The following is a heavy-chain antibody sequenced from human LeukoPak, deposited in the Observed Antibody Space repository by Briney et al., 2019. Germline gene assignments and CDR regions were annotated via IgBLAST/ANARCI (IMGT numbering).Heavy chain of an antibody. D-gene: IGHD6-19*01. CDR2: INSNSGNT. V-gene: IGHV1-8*01. CDR1: GYTFTSYD. J-gene: IGHJ4*02. Sequence: ASVKVSCKASGYTFTSYDINWVRQATGQGLEWMGWINSNSGNTGYAQKFQGRVIMTRNTSISTAYMELSSLRSEDTAVYYCARALRGVAVAGTSYYFDYWGQGTLVTVSS. CDR3: ARALRGVAVAGTSYYFDY.